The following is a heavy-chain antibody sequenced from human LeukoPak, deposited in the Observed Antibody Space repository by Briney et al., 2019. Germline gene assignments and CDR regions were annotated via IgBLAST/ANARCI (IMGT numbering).Heavy chain of an antibody. Sequence: SETLSLTCTVSGGSISSGSYYWSWIRQPAGKGLEWIGRIYTSGSTNYNPSLKSRVTISVDTSKNQLSLKLSSVTAADTAVYYCARGGVLRYFDWLPFDYWGQGTLVTVSS. CDR1: GGSISSGSYY. D-gene: IGHD3-9*01. CDR3: ARGGVLRYFDWLPFDY. J-gene: IGHJ4*02. V-gene: IGHV4-61*02. CDR2: IYTSGST.